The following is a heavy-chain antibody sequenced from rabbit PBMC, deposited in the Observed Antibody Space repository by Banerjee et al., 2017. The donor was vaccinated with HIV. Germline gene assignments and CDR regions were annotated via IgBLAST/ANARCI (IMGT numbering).Heavy chain of an antibody. CDR3: ARAGSGYRQFDL. CDR2: IYAGDNGSP. CDR1: GFDFSSSYY. D-gene: IGHD8-1*01. V-gene: IGHV1S45*01. J-gene: IGHJ4*01. Sequence: QEQLEESGGGLVKPEGSLTLTCKASGFDFSSSYYMCWVRQAPGKGLEWIACIYAGDNGSPYYASWAKGRFTGSKTSSTTVTLQMTSLTAADTATYFCARAGSGYRQFDLWGPGTLVTVS.